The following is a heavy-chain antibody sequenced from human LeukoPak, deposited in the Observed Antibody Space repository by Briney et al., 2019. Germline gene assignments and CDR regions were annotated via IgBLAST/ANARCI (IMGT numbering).Heavy chain of an antibody. V-gene: IGHV1-46*01. CDR1: GYTFTSYY. CDR2: INPSGGSA. J-gene: IGHJ4*02. D-gene: IGHD6-19*01. Sequence: ASVKASCKASGYTFTSYYMHWVRQAPGQGLEWMGIINPSGGSASYAQKFKGSVTMTRDTSTSTVYMEMSSLRSEDTAVYYCARDRSSGWSPFDYWGQGTLVTVSS. CDR3: ARDRSSGWSPFDY.